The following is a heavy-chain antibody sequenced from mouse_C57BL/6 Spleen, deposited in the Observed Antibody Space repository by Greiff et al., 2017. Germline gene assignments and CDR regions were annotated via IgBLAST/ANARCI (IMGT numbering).Heavy chain of an antibody. V-gene: IGHV1-52*01. CDR1: GYTFTSYW. J-gene: IGHJ1*03. CDR2: IDPSDSET. D-gene: IGHD2-3*01. Sequence: VQLQQSGAELVRPGSSVKLSCKASGYTFTSYWMHWVKQRPIQGLEWIGNIDPSDSETHYNQKFKDKATLTVDKSSSTAYMQLSSLTSEDSAVYYCARRVYDGYYGYFDVWGTGTTVTVSS. CDR3: ARRVYDGYYGYFDV.